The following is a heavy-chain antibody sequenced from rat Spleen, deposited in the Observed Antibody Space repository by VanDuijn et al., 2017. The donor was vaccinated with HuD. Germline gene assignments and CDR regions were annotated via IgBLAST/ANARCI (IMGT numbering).Heavy chain of an antibody. J-gene: IGHJ3*01. D-gene: IGHD1-2*01. V-gene: IGHV5-27*01. CDR2: IGPGGSNI. CDR1: GVIFSYYY. Sequence: EVQLVQSGGGLVQPGRSLKLSCEVSGVIFSYYYMAWVRQTPTKGLECVAYIGPGGSNIYYRDSVKGRFTISRDDARSTLYLQMDSLKSEDTATYYCTTRTTIALFAYWGQGTLVTVSS. CDR3: TTRTTIALFAY.